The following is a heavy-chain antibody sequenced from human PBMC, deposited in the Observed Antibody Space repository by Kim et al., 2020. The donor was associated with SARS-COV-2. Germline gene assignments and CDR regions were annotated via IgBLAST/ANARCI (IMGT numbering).Heavy chain of an antibody. CDR2: INAGNGNT. Sequence: ASVKVSCKASGYTFTSYAMHWVRQAPGQRLEWMGWINAGNGNTKYSQKFQGRVTITRDTSASTAYMELSSLRSEDTAVYYCARGLPPEGSSWSYNWFDPWGQGTLVTVSS. V-gene: IGHV1-3*01. D-gene: IGHD6-13*01. CDR1: GYTFTSYA. J-gene: IGHJ5*02. CDR3: ARGLPPEGSSWSYNWFDP.